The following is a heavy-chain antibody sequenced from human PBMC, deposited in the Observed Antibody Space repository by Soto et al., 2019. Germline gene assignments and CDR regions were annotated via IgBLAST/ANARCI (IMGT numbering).Heavy chain of an antibody. CDR2: VSGSGDNT. D-gene: IGHD1-7*01. J-gene: IGHJ4*02. CDR3: EKLSRAGTTEY. Sequence: QPGGSLRLSCAASGFTFSSYGMSWVRQAPGKGLEWVSSVSGSGDNTYDADSVKGRFTISRDNSKNTLYLQMNSLRVEDTALYYCEKLSRAGTTEYWGQGTMVTVYS. CDR1: GFTFSSYG. V-gene: IGHV3-23*01.